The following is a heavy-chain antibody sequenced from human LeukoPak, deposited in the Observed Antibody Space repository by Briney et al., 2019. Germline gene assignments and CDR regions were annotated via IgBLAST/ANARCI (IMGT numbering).Heavy chain of an antibody. J-gene: IGHJ4*02. CDR3: ARGGSTSY. D-gene: IGHD2-2*01. V-gene: IGHV1-24*01. CDR1: GYTLTELS. CDR2: FDPEDGET. Sequence: ASVKVSCKVSGYTLTELSMHWVRQAPGKGLEWMGGFDPEDGETIYAQKFQGRVTMTKDTSTDTAYMELSSLRSEDTAVYYCARGGSTSYWGQGTLVTVSS.